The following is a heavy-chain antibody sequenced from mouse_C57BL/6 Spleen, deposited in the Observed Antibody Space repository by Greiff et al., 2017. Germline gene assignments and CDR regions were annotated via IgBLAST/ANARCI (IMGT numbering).Heavy chain of an antibody. CDR2: IYPGSGST. CDR3: AGGIGGSHFDY. V-gene: IGHV1-55*01. J-gene: IGHJ2*01. Sequence: QVQLKQPGAELVKPGASVKMSCKASGYTFTSYWITWVKQRPGQGLEWIGDIYPGSGSTNYNEKFKSKATLTVDTSSSTAYMQLSILTSEDSAVYYSAGGIGGSHFDYGGQGTTLTVSS. D-gene: IGHD1-1*02. CDR1: GYTFTSYW.